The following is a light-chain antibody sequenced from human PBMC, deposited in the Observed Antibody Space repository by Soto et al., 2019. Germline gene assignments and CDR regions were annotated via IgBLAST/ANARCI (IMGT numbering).Light chain of an antibody. CDR1: QSVSSR. CDR2: GAS. J-gene: IGKJ1*01. CDR3: QQYGSSGT. V-gene: IGKV3-20*01. Sequence: TQSPSTLSASVGDRVTLSCRASQSVSSRLAWYHQKPGQAPRLLIYGASNRATGIPDRFSGSGSGTDFTLTISRLEPEDFAVYYCQQYGSSGTFGQGTKVDI.